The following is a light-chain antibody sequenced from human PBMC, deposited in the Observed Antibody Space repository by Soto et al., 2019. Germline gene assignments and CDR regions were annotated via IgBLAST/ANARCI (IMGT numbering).Light chain of an antibody. J-gene: IGKJ1*01. V-gene: IGKV3D-20*02. Sequence: IVLTQSPGTLSLSPGERAILSYRASQSVSSSYLAWYQQRPGQAPRLLIYGASNRATGIPARFSGSGSGTDFTLTISGLEPEDFAVYYCQHRSNWPRTFGQGTKVDI. CDR3: QHRSNWPRT. CDR2: GAS. CDR1: QSVSSSY.